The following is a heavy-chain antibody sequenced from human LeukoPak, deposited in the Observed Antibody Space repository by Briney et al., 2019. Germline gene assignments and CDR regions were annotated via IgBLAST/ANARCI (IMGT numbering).Heavy chain of an antibody. CDR2: INPNSGGT. D-gene: IGHD4-11*01. CDR3: ARHDYNPNWYFDL. Sequence: ASVKVSCKASGYTFTGYYMHWVRQAPGQGLEWMGWINPNSGGTNYAQKFQGRVTMTRDTSISTAYMELSRLRPDDTAVYYCARHDYNPNWYFDLWGRGTLVTVSS. J-gene: IGHJ2*01. CDR1: GYTFTGYY. V-gene: IGHV1-2*02.